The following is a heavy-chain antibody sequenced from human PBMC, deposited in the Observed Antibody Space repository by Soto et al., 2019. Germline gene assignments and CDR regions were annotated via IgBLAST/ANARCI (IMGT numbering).Heavy chain of an antibody. CDR2: IYHSGST. J-gene: IGHJ4*02. CDR1: GGSISSGGSS. Sequence: QLQLQESGSGLVKPSQTLSLTCAVSGGSISSGGSSWSWIRQPPGKGLEWIGYIYHSGSTYYNPSLKSRITISLDRSKNQCSRKLNSVTAADTAVYYCARAGGLGAVAVDYWGQGTLVTVSS. CDR3: ARAGGLGAVAVDY. V-gene: IGHV4-30-2*01. D-gene: IGHD6-19*01.